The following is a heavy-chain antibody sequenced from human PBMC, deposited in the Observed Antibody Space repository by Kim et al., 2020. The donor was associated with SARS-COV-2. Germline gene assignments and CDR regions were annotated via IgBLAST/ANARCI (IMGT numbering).Heavy chain of an antibody. CDR2: IYSGGST. CDR3: QPTRCSSGYCFYYYYGMDV. J-gene: IGHJ6*02. D-gene: IGHD3-22*01. CDR1: GFTVSSNY. V-gene: IGHV3-66*02. Sequence: GGSLRLSCAASGFTVSSNYMSWVRQAPGKGLEWVSVIYSGGSTYYADSVKGRFTISRDNSKNTLYLQMNSLRAEDTAVYYCQPTRCSSGYCFYYYYGMDVWGQGTTVTVSS.